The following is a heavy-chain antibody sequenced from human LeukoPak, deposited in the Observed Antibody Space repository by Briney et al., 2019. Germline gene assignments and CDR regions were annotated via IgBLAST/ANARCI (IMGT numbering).Heavy chain of an antibody. D-gene: IGHD1-26*01. CDR2: ISSSSSYI. J-gene: IGHJ4*02. Sequence: PGGSLRLSCAASGSTFSSYSMNWVRQAPGKGLEWVSSISSSSSYIYYADSVKGRFTISRDNAKNSLYLQMNSLRAEDTAVYYCARVGSGSYYVDYWGQGTLVTVSS. V-gene: IGHV3-21*01. CDR3: ARVGSGSYYVDY. CDR1: GSTFSSYS.